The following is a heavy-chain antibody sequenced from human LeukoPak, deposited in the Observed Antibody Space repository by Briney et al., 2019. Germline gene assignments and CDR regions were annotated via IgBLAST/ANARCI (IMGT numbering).Heavy chain of an antibody. J-gene: IGHJ3*02. CDR2: IYTSGST. CDR3: ARATYSSSADAFDI. V-gene: IGHV4-4*07. CDR1: GGSISSYY. D-gene: IGHD6-13*01. Sequence: PSETLSLTCTVSGGSISSYYWSWIRQPAGKGLGWIGRIYTSGSTSYNPSLKSRVTMSVDTSKNQFSLKLSSVTAADTAVYYCARATYSSSADAFDIWGQGTMVTVSS.